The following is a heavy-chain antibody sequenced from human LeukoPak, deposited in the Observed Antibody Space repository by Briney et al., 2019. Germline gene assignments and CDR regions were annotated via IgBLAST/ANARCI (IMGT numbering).Heavy chain of an antibody. V-gene: IGHV4-39*01. CDR1: GXSISSSSDY. CDR3: ARAGQFISARPITFDY. D-gene: IGHD6-6*01. Sequence: PSETLSLTCTVSGXSISSSSDYWGWIRQPPGKGLEWIRSIYYSGSTYYNPPLKSRVTISVDTSKNQLSLKLSSVTAADTAVYYCARAGQFISARPITFDYWGQGSLVTVSS. J-gene: IGHJ4*02. CDR2: IYYSGST.